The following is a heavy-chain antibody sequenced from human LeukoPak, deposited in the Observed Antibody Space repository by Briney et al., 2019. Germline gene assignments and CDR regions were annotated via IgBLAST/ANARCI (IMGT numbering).Heavy chain of an antibody. D-gene: IGHD1-26*01. CDR1: GFTFSSYG. CDR3: AKGGPPTGASPRPWDFNY. Sequence: PGGSLRLSCAASGFTFSSYGMHWVRQAPGKGLEWVAVISYDGNNQYYADSVKGRFTISRDNSKSTLYLQMNSLRGEDTAVYYCAKGGPPTGASPRPWDFNYWGQGTLVTVSS. V-gene: IGHV3-30*18. CDR2: ISYDGNNQ. J-gene: IGHJ4*02.